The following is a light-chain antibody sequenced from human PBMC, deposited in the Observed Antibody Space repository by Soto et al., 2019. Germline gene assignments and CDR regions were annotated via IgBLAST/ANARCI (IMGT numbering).Light chain of an antibody. Sequence: DIQMTQSPSSLSASVGDSVTITCRASQTISNYLNLYPQKPGKAPKLLIYAASSLPSGVPSRFSGSGSGTDFSLAISSLQPEDFSTYYCQQTCIVPRYTFGQGTKLEI. CDR3: QQTCIVPRYT. J-gene: IGKJ2*01. CDR1: QTISNY. V-gene: IGKV1-39*01. CDR2: AAS.